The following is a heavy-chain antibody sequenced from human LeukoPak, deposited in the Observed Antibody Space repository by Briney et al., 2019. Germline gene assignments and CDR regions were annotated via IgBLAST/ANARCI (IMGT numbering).Heavy chain of an antibody. CDR2: IYPGDSDT. J-gene: IGHJ6*02. CDR3: ARIGVYSGSYYAYYYGMDV. V-gene: IGHV5-51*01. Sequence: GESLKISCKGSGYSFTNYWIGWVRQMPGKGLEWMGIIYPGDSDTRYSPSFQGQVTISADKSISTAYLQWSSLKASDTAMYYCARIGVYSGSYYAYYYGMDVWGQGTTVTVSS. CDR1: GYSFTNYW. D-gene: IGHD1-26*01.